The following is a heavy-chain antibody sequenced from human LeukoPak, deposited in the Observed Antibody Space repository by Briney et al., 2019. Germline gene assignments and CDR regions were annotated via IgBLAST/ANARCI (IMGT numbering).Heavy chain of an antibody. J-gene: IGHJ4*02. CDR2: IYYSGST. V-gene: IGHV4-39*07. CDR3: AREEPAVAGTTF. D-gene: IGHD6-19*01. CDR1: GDSISSGHYY. Sequence: SSETLSLTCTVSGDSISSGHYYWVWIRQPPGKGLEWIGSIYYSGSTYYNPSLKSRVTISVDTSKNQFSLKLSSVTAADTAVYYCAREEPAVAGTTFWGQGTLVTVSS.